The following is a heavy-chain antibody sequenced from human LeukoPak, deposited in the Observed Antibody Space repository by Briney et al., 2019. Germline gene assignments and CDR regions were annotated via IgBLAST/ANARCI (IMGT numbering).Heavy chain of an antibody. CDR1: GGSISSSSYY. CDR3: ARHHHPSFSWRYYYYGMDV. Sequence: PSETLSLTCTVSGGSISSSSYYWGWIRQPPGKGLEWIGSIYYSGSTYYNPSLKSRVTISVDTSKNQFSLKLSSVTAADTAVYYCARHHHPSFSWRYYYYGMDVWGQGTTVTVSS. V-gene: IGHV4-39*01. D-gene: IGHD6-13*01. J-gene: IGHJ6*02. CDR2: IYYSGST.